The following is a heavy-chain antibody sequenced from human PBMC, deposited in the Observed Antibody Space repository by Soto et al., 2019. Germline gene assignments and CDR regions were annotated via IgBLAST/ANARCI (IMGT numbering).Heavy chain of an antibody. CDR2: IAVNGSQE. CDR1: GFSFSTSG. J-gene: IGHJ6*02. Sequence: PAGSLRLSCAASGFSFSTSGMHWVRQAPGKGLEWVAVIAVNGSQEFYGDSVRGRFNISRDNSKNTLFLPMKSLTPDDTAVYYFATKFGVTNVLDYGMDVWGQGTTVTVSS. V-gene: IGHV3-30*03. D-gene: IGHD3-3*01. CDR3: ATKFGVTNVLDYGMDV.